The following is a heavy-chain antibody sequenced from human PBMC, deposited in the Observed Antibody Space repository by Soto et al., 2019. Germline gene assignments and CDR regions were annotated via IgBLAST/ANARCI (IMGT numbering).Heavy chain of an antibody. J-gene: IGHJ6*02. D-gene: IGHD2-2*01. CDR2: ISSSGSPI. V-gene: IGHV3-11*01. Sequence: GGSLRLSFAASGFTFSYYFMSWIRQAPGKCLEWVSYISSSGSPIYYAGSVKGRFAISRDNAKKSLYLQMNKLRAEDTAVYYCARYCRSNRCFQYPQYYGMDVWGQGTTVTVSS. CDR3: ARYCRSNRCFQYPQYYGMDV. CDR1: GFTFSYYF.